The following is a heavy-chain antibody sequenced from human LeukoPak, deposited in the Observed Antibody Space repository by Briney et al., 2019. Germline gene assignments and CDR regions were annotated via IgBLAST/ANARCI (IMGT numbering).Heavy chain of an antibody. CDR1: GGSFSGYY. CDR2: INHSGST. V-gene: IGHV4-34*01. J-gene: IGHJ5*02. Sequence: SETLSLTCAVYGGSFSGYYWSWIRPPPGKGLEWIGEINHSGSTNYNPSLKSRVTISVDTSKNQFSLKLSSVTAADTAVYYCARRGIPTVVTPISNWFDPWGQGTLVTVSS. D-gene: IGHD4-23*01. CDR3: ARRGIPTVVTPISNWFDP.